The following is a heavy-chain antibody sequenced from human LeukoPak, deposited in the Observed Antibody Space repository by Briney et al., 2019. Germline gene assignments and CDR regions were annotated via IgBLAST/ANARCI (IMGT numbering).Heavy chain of an antibody. CDR1: GYTFTGYY. CDR3: ARDSSKYSSSLDY. Sequence: ASVKVSCKASGYTFTGYYMHWVRQAPGQGLEWMGWINPNSGGTNYAQKFQGRVTMTRDASISTAYMELSRLRSDDTAVYYCARDSSKYSSSLDYWGQGTLVTVSS. D-gene: IGHD6-6*01. V-gene: IGHV1-2*02. J-gene: IGHJ4*02. CDR2: INPNSGGT.